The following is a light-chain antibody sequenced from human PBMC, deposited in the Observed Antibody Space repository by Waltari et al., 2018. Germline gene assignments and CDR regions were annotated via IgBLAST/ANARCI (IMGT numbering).Light chain of an antibody. J-gene: IGKJ1*01. CDR1: QSSSSW. CDR2: KAS. CDR3: QQYNSYSGT. Sequence: DIQMTQSPSXLSASVGDRVTITCRASQSSSSWLAWYQQKPGKAPKLLIYKASSLESGVPSRFSGSGSGTEFTLTISSLQPDDFATYYCQQYNSYSGTFGQGTKVEIK. V-gene: IGKV1-5*03.